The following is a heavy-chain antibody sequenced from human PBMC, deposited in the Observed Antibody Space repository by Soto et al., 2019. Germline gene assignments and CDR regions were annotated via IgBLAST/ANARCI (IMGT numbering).Heavy chain of an antibody. CDR1: GHTFTSYY. D-gene: IGHD3-9*01. J-gene: IGHJ6*01. CDR2: INLSVGST. CDR3: ACREPDILTTYTYSMDV. Sequence: RASVKVSCKASGHTFTSYYMHWVQQAPGHGLEWIGIINLSVGSTSYAQKFQGRDTITRDSSTSTVYMDMSSLRSEDTAVYYFACREPDILTTYTYSMDVWGQGTTVTVSS. V-gene: IGHV1-46*01.